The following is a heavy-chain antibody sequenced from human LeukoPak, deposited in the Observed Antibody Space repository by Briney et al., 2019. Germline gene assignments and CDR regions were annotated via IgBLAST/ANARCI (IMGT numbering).Heavy chain of an antibody. V-gene: IGHV3-23*01. Sequence: GGSLRLSCAASGFTFSSYAMSWVRQAPGKGLGWVSAISGSGGSTYYADSVKGRFTISRDNSKNTLYLQMNSLRAEDTAVYYCAKVVRGVNYYMDVWGKGTTVTVSS. CDR3: AKVVRGVNYYMDV. D-gene: IGHD3-10*01. CDR1: GFTFSSYA. J-gene: IGHJ6*03. CDR2: ISGSGGST.